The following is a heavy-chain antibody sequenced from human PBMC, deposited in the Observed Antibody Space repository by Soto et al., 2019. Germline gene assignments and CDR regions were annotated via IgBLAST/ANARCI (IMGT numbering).Heavy chain of an antibody. D-gene: IGHD3-22*01. CDR1: GFTFSSYA. J-gene: IGHJ4*02. Sequence: PGGSLRLSCAASGFTFSSYAMSWVRQAPGKGLEWVSAISGSGGSTYYADSVKGRFTISRDNSKNTLYLQMNSLRAEDTAVYYCPKALGTMIVVVISPSDYWGQGPLVTVSS. CDR3: PKALGTMIVVVISPSDY. V-gene: IGHV3-23*01. CDR2: ISGSGGST.